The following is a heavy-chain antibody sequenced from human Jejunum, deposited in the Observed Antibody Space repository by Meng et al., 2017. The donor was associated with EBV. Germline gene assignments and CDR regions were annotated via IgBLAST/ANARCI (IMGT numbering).Heavy chain of an antibody. CDR1: GFSLSTSGVG. CDR2: IYWDENK. CDR3: ARRYGDYVRYFDS. Sequence: QSTLKESGPTLAKPTETLTLTCTVSGFSLSTSGVGVGWIRQPPGKALEWLAHIYWDENKRYSTSLRSRLSIMKDTSKSQVVLTMTNMDPVDTATYYCARRYGDYVRYFDSWGQGIQVTVSS. J-gene: IGHJ4*02. V-gene: IGHV2-5*02. D-gene: IGHD4-17*01.